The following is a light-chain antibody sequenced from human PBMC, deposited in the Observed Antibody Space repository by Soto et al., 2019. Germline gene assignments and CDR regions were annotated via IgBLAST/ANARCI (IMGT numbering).Light chain of an antibody. Sequence: EIVLTQSPDTLSLSPGERATLSCRASQSVGNNFLAWYLQKPGQAPTLLIYDASSRASGLPDRFSGSGSETDFTLTVSRLELEDFAVYFCHQYGTSPQTFGQGTKVDIK. CDR1: QSVGNNF. CDR3: HQYGTSPQT. V-gene: IGKV3-20*01. CDR2: DAS. J-gene: IGKJ1*01.